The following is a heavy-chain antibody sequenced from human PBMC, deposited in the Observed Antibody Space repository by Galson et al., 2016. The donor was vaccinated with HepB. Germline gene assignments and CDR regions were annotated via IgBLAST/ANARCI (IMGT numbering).Heavy chain of an antibody. Sequence: SVKVSCKASGYTFTKYYIHWVRQAPGQGLEWMGIINPTSGSASYAQKVQGRVTMTRDTSTSTVYVQLSSLRSEDTAVYFCARDRGENSGYYDLGCWGQGTLVTVSS. CDR1: GYTFTKYY. CDR3: ARDRGENSGYYDLGC. V-gene: IGHV1-46*01. J-gene: IGHJ4*02. D-gene: IGHD3-22*01. CDR2: INPTSGSA.